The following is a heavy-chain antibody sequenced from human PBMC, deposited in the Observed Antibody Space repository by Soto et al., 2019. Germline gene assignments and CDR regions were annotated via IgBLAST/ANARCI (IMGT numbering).Heavy chain of an antibody. CDR2: IAPSGST. V-gene: IGHV4-31*03. Sequence: QVQLQESGPGLVKPSQTLSLSCTVSGGSISSAAYYWSWIRQHPGKGLEWIGYIAPSGSTYYTPSLKSRVIISADTSKNQFSLNLTSVTAADTAVYYCTREYTYGSNFFECWGQGALVTVSS. CDR3: TREYTYGSNFFEC. J-gene: IGHJ4*02. D-gene: IGHD5-18*01. CDR1: GGSISSAAYY.